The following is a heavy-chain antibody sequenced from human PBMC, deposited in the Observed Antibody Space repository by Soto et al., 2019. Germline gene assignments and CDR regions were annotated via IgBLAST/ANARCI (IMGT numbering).Heavy chain of an antibody. J-gene: IGHJ4*02. CDR2: ISGSGGST. Sequence: GGSLRLSCAASGFTFSSYAMSWVRQAPGKGLEWVSAISGSGGSTYYADSVKGRFTISRDNSKNTLYLQMNSLRAEDTAVYYCAKDFATKKAALGIAVAGTRCGWGQGTLVTVSS. D-gene: IGHD6-19*01. CDR3: AKDFATKKAALGIAVAGTRCG. CDR1: GFTFSSYA. V-gene: IGHV3-23*01.